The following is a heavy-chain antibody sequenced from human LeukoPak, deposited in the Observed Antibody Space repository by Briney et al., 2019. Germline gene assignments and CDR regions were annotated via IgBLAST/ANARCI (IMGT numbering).Heavy chain of an antibody. CDR2: ISSSSSYI. CDR3: ARVYSSASISDY. V-gene: IGHV3-21*01. Sequence: GGSLRLSCAASGFTFSDFSMNWVRQAPGKGLEWVSSISSSSSYIYYADSVKGRFTISRDNAKNSLYLQMNSLRAEDTAVYYCARVYSSASISDYWDQGTLVTVSS. D-gene: IGHD6-13*01. J-gene: IGHJ4*02. CDR1: GFTFSDFS.